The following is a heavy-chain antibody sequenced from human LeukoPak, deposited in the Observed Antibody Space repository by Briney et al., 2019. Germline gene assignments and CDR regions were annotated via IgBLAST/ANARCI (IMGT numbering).Heavy chain of an antibody. CDR1: GFSFSTYS. D-gene: IGHD1-14*01. V-gene: IGHV3-48*04. Sequence: GGSLRLSCTASGFSFSTYSMNWVRQAPGKGLEWVSYIIGSSRNIYYADSVKGRFTISRDNAKNSLYLQMDSLRAEDTAVYHCATDSPEPAAFDYWGQGTLVTVPS. J-gene: IGHJ4*02. CDR3: ATDSPEPAAFDY. CDR2: IIGSSRNI.